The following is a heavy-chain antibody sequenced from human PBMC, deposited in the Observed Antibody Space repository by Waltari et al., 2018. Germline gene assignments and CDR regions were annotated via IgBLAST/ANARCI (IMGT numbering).Heavy chain of an antibody. V-gene: IGHV3-21*01. CDR2: ISSSSDVI. CDR1: GFILNPYS. J-gene: IGHJ4*02. D-gene: IGHD2-21*01. Sequence: EVRLVESGGGLVKHGGSLRLSCEASGFILNPYSMNWVRQAPGKGLEWVSSISSSSDVIYYRDSVKGRFTISRDNARKSVFLQMNSLRAEDTAVYYCARDGRAYCGGDCYMDYWGQGTLVTVSS. CDR3: ARDGRAYCGGDCYMDY.